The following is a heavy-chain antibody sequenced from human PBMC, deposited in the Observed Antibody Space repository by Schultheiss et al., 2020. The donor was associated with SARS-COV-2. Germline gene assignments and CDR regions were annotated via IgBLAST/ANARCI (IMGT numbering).Heavy chain of an antibody. Sequence: GGSLRLSCAASGFTFSSYAMHWVRQAPGKGLEWVAVISYDGSNKYYADSVKGRFTISRDNSKNTLYLQMNSLRAEDTAVYYCAKDQYSVAAGGIDYWGQGTLVTVSS. CDR2: ISYDGSNK. D-gene: IGHD6-19*01. CDR3: AKDQYSVAAGGIDY. V-gene: IGHV3-30-3*01. CDR1: GFTFSSYA. J-gene: IGHJ4*02.